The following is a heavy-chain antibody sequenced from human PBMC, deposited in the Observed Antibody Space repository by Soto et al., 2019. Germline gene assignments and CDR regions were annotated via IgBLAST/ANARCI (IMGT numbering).Heavy chain of an antibody. D-gene: IGHD5-18*01. CDR1: GYTFTSYG. J-gene: IGHJ4*02. CDR2: INPYNDNT. CDR3: VRDLDTNTMN. V-gene: IGHV1-18*03. Sequence: ASVKVSCKASGYTFTSYGITWVRQAPGQGLEWMGCINPYNDNTHYAQKFRGRVTITSDRSVSTAYMELSSLRSEDMVVYSCVRDLDTNTMNWGQGTLVTVSS.